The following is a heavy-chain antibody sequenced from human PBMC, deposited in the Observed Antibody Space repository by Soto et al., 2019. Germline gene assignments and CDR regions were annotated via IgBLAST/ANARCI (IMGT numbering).Heavy chain of an antibody. CDR2: IYYSGST. CDR3: ARWAGKEWFDP. CDR1: GGSISSYY. V-gene: IGHV4-59*01. Sequence: SETLSLTCTVSGGSISSYYWSWIRQPPGKGLEWIGYIYYSGSTNYNPSLKSRVTISVDTSKNQFSLKLSSVTAADTAVYYCARWAGKEWFDPWGQGTLVTVS. J-gene: IGHJ5*02.